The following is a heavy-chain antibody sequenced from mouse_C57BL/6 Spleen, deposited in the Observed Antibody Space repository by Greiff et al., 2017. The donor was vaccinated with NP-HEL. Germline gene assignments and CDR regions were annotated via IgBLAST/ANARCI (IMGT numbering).Heavy chain of an antibody. Sequence: DVMLVESGGGLVKPGGSLKLSCAASGFTFSSYAMSWVRQTPEKRLEWVATISDGGSYTYYPDNVKGRFTISRDNAKNNLYLQMSHLKSEDTAMYYCARVSYDYDGFDYWGQGTTLTVAS. D-gene: IGHD2-4*01. CDR1: GFTFSSYA. CDR2: ISDGGSYT. CDR3: ARVSYDYDGFDY. J-gene: IGHJ2*01. V-gene: IGHV5-4*03.